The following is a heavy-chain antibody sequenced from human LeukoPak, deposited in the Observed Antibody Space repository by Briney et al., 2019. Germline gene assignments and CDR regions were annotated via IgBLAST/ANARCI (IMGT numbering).Heavy chain of an antibody. D-gene: IGHD6-19*01. CDR2: INHSGST. CDR3: ARRYRSSGWHYS. Sequence: SETLSLTCTVSGGSISSGSYFWSWIRQPPGKGLEWIGEINHSGSTNYNPSLKSRVTISVDTSKNQFSLKLSSVTAADTAVYYCARRYRSSGWHYSWGQGTLVTVSS. V-gene: IGHV4-39*07. J-gene: IGHJ4*02. CDR1: GGSISSGSYF.